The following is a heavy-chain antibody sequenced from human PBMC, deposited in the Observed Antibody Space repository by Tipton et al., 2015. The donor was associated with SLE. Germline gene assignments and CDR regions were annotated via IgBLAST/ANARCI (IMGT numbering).Heavy chain of an antibody. D-gene: IGHD6-6*01. CDR2: IYPGDSDT. V-gene: IGHV5-51*03. CDR1: GYNFDTYW. CDR3: ARSGSSSLDH. J-gene: IGHJ4*02. Sequence: QPVQSGAEAKKPGESLKISCEISGYNFDTYWVGWVRQLPGKGLDWVGIIYPGDSDTRYSPSFQGQVTISADKSISTVYLQWSSLKASDTAVYYCARSGSSSLDHWGQGTLVTVSS.